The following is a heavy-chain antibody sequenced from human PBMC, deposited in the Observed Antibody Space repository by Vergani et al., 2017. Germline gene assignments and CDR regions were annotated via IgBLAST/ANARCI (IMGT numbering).Heavy chain of an antibody. Sequence: VQLVESGGDLVHPGGSLRLSCAASGITFSSYWMTWVRQAPGKGLEWVANIKADGSEKYYVDSVKGRFTISRDNDMNSVYLQMRSLRADDTAVYYCAKDGRENSDYGYFDYWGQGTLVTVSS. D-gene: IGHD4-17*01. CDR2: IKADGSEK. J-gene: IGHJ4*02. CDR1: GITFSSYW. V-gene: IGHV3-7*01. CDR3: AKDGRENSDYGYFDY.